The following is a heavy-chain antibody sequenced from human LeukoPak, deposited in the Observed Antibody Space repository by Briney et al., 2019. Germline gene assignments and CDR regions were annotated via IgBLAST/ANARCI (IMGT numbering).Heavy chain of an antibody. CDR3: ATTIDYGSGSYFFDY. CDR1: GGSISSYY. J-gene: IGHJ4*02. V-gene: IGHV4-59*01. Sequence: SETLSLTCTVSGGSISSYYWSWIRQPPGKGLEWIAYIYYSGSTNYNPSLKSRVTISVDTSKNQFSLKLSSVTAADTAVYYCATTIDYGSGSYFFDYWGQGTLVTVSS. D-gene: IGHD3-10*01. CDR2: IYYSGST.